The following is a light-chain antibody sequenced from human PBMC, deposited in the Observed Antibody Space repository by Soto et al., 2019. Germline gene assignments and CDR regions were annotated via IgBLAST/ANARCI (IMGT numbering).Light chain of an antibody. CDR1: SSDVGGYNY. Sequence: QSALTQPASVSGSPGQSITISCTGTSSDVGGYNYVSWYQQHPDKAPKLMIYEVTNRPLGVSFRFSGSKSGNTASLTISGLQPEDEADYYCSSYTSTSTLYVFGTGTKVTVL. CDR3: SSYTSTSTLYV. CDR2: EVT. V-gene: IGLV2-14*01. J-gene: IGLJ1*01.